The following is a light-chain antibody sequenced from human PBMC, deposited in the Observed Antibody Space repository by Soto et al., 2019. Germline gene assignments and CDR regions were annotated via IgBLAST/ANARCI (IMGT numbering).Light chain of an antibody. V-gene: IGKV3-11*01. Sequence: EIVLTQSPATLSLSPGERATLSCRASQSIASYLARYQQKPGQAPTLLIYGASYRATGIPARFSGSGSGTDFTLTISSLEPEDFAVYYCQQRSDWPITFGQGTRLEIK. CDR3: QQRSDWPIT. CDR2: GAS. J-gene: IGKJ5*01. CDR1: QSIASY.